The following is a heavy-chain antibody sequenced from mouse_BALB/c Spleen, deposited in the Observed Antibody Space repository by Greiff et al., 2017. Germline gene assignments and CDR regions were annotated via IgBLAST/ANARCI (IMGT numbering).Heavy chain of an antibody. D-gene: IGHD2-4*01. CDR2: IDPANGNT. V-gene: IGHV14-3*02. J-gene: IGHJ4*01. CDR1: GFNIKDTY. CDR3: ARSTMITHYYAMDY. Sequence: EVMLVESGAELVKPGASVKLSCTASGFNIKDTYMHWVKQRPEQGLEWIGRIDPANGNTKYDPKFQGKATITADTSSNTAYLQLSSLTSEDTAVYYCARSTMITHYYAMDYWGQGTSVTVSS.